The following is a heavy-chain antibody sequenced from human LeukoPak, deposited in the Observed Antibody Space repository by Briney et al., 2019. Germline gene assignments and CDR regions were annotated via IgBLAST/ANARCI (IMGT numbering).Heavy chain of an antibody. V-gene: IGHV3-7*01. J-gene: IGHJ4*02. Sequence: GGSLRLSCAASGFIFSSYWMNWVRQAPGKGLEWVANIKKDGSEKYYVDSVKGRFTISRDNTKNSLYLQMNSLRAEDTAVYYCARGLLQWLRDWGQGTLVTVSS. D-gene: IGHD5-12*01. CDR1: GFIFSSYW. CDR3: ARGLLQWLRD. CDR2: IKKDGSEK.